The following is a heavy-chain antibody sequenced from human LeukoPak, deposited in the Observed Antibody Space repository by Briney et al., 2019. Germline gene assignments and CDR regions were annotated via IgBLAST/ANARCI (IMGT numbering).Heavy chain of an antibody. CDR1: GYSISSGYY. CDR2: IYHSGST. D-gene: IGHD4-17*01. CDR3: ARGVRDYGDYYFDY. J-gene: IGHJ4*02. Sequence: SETLSLTCTVSGYSISSGYYWGWIRQPPGKGLEWIGSIYHSGSTNYNPSLKSRVTISVDTSKNQFSLKLSSVTAADTAVYYCARGVRDYGDYYFDYWGQGTLVTVSS. V-gene: IGHV4-38-2*02.